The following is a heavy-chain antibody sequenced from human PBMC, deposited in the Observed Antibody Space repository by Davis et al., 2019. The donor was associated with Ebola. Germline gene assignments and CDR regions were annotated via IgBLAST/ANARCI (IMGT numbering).Heavy chain of an antibody. D-gene: IGHD3-22*01. CDR2: TYYNSKWYY. V-gene: IGHV6-1*01. J-gene: IGHJ4*02. Sequence: HSQTLSLTCAISGDSVSSNSGAWNWIRQSPSRGLEWLGRTYYNSKWYYDYAASVKSRITVNPDTSKNQFSLQLDSVTPEDTAVYYCARGWLRSGLDYWGQGILVTVSS. CDR3: ARGWLRSGLDY. CDR1: GDSVSSNSGA.